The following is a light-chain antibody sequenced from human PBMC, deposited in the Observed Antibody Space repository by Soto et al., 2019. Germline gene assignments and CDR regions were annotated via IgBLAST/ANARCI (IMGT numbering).Light chain of an antibody. CDR2: GAC. J-gene: IGKJ2*01. CDR3: QQYGISPYT. Sequence: EIVLTQSPGTLTFSPGERATLSCRSSQSARSNYLAWYQQKPGQAPRLLIYGACSRATGIPERFSGSGSGTDFTLIISRLEPEDFAVYYCQQYGISPYTFGQGAKLEIK. V-gene: IGKV3-20*01. CDR1: QSARSNY.